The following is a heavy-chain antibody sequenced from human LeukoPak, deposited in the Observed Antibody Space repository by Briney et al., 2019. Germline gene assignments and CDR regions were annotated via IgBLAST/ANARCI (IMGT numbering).Heavy chain of an antibody. CDR1: GGSISSSTDS. V-gene: IGHV4-39*01. CDR2: IYYSGTT. Sequence: PSETLSLTCTVSGGSISSSTDSWGWIRQPPGKGLEWIGTIYYSGTTYYNPSLESRVTISVDTSKNQFSLKLSSVAAADTAVYYCARLGYSYGAVFWFDPWGQGTLVTVSS. D-gene: IGHD5-18*01. J-gene: IGHJ5*02. CDR3: ARLGYSYGAVFWFDP.